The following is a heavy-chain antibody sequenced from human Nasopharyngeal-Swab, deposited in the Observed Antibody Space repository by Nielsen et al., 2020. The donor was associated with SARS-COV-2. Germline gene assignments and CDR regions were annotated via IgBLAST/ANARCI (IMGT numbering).Heavy chain of an antibody. V-gene: IGHV4-31*02. J-gene: IGHJ3*02. Sequence: WIRQPPGKGLEWIGYINYSGNNYHNPSLKSRLTISVDTSKNQFSLMLSSVTAADTAVYYCARGRVQLWFDPILFDAFDIWGQGTMVTVSS. CDR3: ARGRVQLWFDPILFDAFDI. D-gene: IGHD5-18*01. CDR2: INYSGNN.